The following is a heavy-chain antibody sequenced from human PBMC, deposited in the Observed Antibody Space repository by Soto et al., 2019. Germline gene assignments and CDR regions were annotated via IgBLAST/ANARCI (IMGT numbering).Heavy chain of an antibody. CDR2: IKSKTDGGTT. CDR3: TTDTIGGTLDY. J-gene: IGHJ4*02. V-gene: IGHV3-15*01. CDR1: GFTFSNAW. Sequence: EVQLVESGGGLVKPGGSLRLSCAASGFTFSNAWMSWVRQAPGKGLEWVGRIKSKTDGGTTDYAAPVKGRFTISRDDSKNMLYLQMNSLKTEDTAVYYCTTDTIGGTLDYWGQGTLVTVSS. D-gene: IGHD2-8*01.